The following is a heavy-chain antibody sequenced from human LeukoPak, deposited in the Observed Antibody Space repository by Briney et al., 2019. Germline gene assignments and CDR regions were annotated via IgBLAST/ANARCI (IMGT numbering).Heavy chain of an antibody. J-gene: IGHJ6*03. V-gene: IGHV4-4*07. CDR1: GGSINSCY. CDR2: IYTSGSS. D-gene: IGHD4-17*01. CDR3: ARAAYGDYRYYYFYLDV. Sequence: PSETLSLTCTVSGGSINSCYWSWIRQPAGKGLEWNGRIYTSGSSNYNPSLKSRVTMSVDTSKNQFSLRLTSVTAADTAVYYCARAAYGDYRYYYFYLDVWGKGTTVTVSS.